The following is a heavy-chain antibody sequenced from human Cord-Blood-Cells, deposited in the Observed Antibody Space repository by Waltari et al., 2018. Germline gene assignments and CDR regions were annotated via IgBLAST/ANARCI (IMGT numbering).Heavy chain of an antibody. CDR1: GGSFSGYY. CDR3: ARGLSDYENWFDP. Sequence: QVQLQQWGAGLLKPSETLSLTCAVYGGSFSGYYWRWICQPPGKGREWFGEINHSGSTNYNPSLKSRVTISVDTSKNQFSLKLSSVTAADTAVYYCARGLSDYENWFDPWGQGTLVTVSS. CDR2: INHSGST. D-gene: IGHD5-12*01. V-gene: IGHV4-34*01. J-gene: IGHJ5*02.